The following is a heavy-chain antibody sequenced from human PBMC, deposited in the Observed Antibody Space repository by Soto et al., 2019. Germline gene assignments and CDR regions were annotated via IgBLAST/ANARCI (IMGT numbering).Heavy chain of an antibody. CDR3: TRPPYDSSDYYPN. CDR1: GFTFSDHY. J-gene: IGHJ4*02. Sequence: EVQLVESGGGLVQPGGSLRLSCAASGFTFSDHYMDWVRQAPGKGLEWVGRIRNKANYYTTEYAASVRGRFTISRDDSKNSLSLQMNSLKTEDTAVYYCTRPPYDSSDYYPNWGQGTLVTVSS. V-gene: IGHV3-72*01. D-gene: IGHD3-22*01. CDR2: IRNKANYYTT.